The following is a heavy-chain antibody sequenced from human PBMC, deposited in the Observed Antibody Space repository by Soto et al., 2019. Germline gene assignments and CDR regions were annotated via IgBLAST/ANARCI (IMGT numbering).Heavy chain of an antibody. Sequence: GGSLRLSCAASGVTSSTYAMTWVRQAPGKGLEWVSSISGAGDNTYYADSVKGRFTISRDNSKNMVYLQMNRLRAEDTAVYFCAKDETGGVVGPTGKWSYYYAMGVWGQGTTVTVSS. V-gene: IGHV3-23*01. D-gene: IGHD2-2*01. CDR3: AKDETGGVVGPTGKWSYYYAMGV. CDR2: ISGAGDNT. CDR1: GVTSSTYA. J-gene: IGHJ6*02.